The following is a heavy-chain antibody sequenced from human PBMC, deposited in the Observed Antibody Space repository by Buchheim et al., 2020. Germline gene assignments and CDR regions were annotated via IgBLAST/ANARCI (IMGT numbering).Heavy chain of an antibody. CDR3: ARIPRIFGDYGCFDL. CDR2: LHSCGGT. CDR1: GGSISSADYY. Sequence: QVQLQESGPGLVKPSQTLSLTCTVSGGSISSADYYWSWIRQPPGKGLECIGYLHSCGGTYYTPSLYSRLTLSIDTSKNQFSLELSAVTAADTAVCYCARIPRIFGDYGCFDLWGQGT. J-gene: IGHJ2*01. V-gene: IGHV4-30-4*01. D-gene: IGHD3-10*02.